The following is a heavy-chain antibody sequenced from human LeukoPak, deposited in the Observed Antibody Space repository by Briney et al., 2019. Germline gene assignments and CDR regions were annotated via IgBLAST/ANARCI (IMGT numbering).Heavy chain of an antibody. CDR3: ARGLGAVAGRGGWNYFDY. J-gene: IGHJ4*02. V-gene: IGHV4-39*01. CDR2: IYYSGST. D-gene: IGHD6-19*01. Sequence: SETLSLTCTVSGGSISSSSYYWGWIRQPPGKGLEWIGSIYYSGSTYYNPSLKSQVTISVDTSKNQFSLKLSSVTAADTAVYYCARGLGAVAGRGGWNYFDYWGQGTLVTVSS. CDR1: GGSISSSSYY.